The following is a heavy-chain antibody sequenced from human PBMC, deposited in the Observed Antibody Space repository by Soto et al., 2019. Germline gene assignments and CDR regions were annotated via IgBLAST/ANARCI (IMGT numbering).Heavy chain of an antibody. J-gene: IGHJ4*02. CDR1: GGSISSGGYY. V-gene: IGHV4-31*03. D-gene: IGHD6-19*01. Sequence: QVQLQESGPGLVKPSQTLSLTCTVSGGSISSGGYYWSWIRQHPGKGLEWIGYIYYSGSTYYNPSLKSRVTISVDTSKNQFSLKLSSVTAADTAVYYCAREITAVAGTPIGVDYWGQGTLVTVSS. CDR3: AREITAVAGTPIGVDY. CDR2: IYYSGST.